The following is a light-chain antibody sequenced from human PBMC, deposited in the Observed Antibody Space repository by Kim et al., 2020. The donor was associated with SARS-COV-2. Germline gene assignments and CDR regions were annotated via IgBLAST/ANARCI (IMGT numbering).Light chain of an antibody. CDR1: SSDIGCYDY. Sequence: GQAITISCAGNSSDIGCYDYVSWYQHHPGKAPKLMIYDVSKRPSGVSNRFSGSKSGNTASLTISGLQAEDEADYYCTSYTITNTVVFGGGTQLTVL. CDR3: TSYTITNTVV. CDR2: DVS. V-gene: IGLV2-14*03. J-gene: IGLJ2*01.